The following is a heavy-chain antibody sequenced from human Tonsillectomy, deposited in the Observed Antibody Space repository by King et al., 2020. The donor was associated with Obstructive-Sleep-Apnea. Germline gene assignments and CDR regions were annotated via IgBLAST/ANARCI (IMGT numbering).Heavy chain of an antibody. V-gene: IGHV3-7*03. CDR1: GFTFSNYW. J-gene: IGHJ4*02. D-gene: IGHD6-13*01. CDR3: ARDDGSSNWCDY. CDR2: IKEDGGEK. Sequence: VQLVESGGGLVQPGGSLRLSCAASGFTFSNYWMTWVRQAPGKGLEWVANIKEDGGEKYFVDSVKGRFTISRDNAENSLFLQMNSLRAEDTAVYYCARDDGSSNWCDYWGQGTLVTVSS.